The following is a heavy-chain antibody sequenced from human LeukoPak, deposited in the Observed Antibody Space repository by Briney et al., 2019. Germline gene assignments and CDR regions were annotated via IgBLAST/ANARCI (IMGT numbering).Heavy chain of an antibody. Sequence: GGSLRLSCAASGFTFSSYAMSWVRQAPGKGLEWVSAISGSGGSTYYADSVKGRLTISRDNSKNTLYLQMNSLRAEDTAVYYCAKDWYGDYAGPFDPWGQGTLVTVSS. D-gene: IGHD4-17*01. CDR3: AKDWYGDYAGPFDP. CDR1: GFTFSSYA. CDR2: ISGSGGST. J-gene: IGHJ5*02. V-gene: IGHV3-23*01.